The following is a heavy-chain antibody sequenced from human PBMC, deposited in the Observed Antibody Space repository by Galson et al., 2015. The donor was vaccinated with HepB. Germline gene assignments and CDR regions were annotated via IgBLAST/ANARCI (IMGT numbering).Heavy chain of an antibody. J-gene: IGHJ6*03. V-gene: IGHV1-8*01. CDR3: ARGVVRRYFDWTPWQDYYYYYMDV. CDR1: GYTFTSYD. CDR2: MNPNSGNT. D-gene: IGHD3-9*01. Sequence: SVKVSCKASGYTFTSYDINWVRQATGQGLEWMGWMNPNSGNTGYAQKFQGRVTMTRNTSISTAYMELSSLRSEDTAVYYCARGVVRRYFDWTPWQDYYYYYMDVWGKGTTVTVSS.